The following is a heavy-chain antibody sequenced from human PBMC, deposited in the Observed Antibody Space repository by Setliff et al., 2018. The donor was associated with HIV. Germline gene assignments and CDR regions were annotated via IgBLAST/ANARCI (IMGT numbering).Heavy chain of an antibody. D-gene: IGHD6-6*01. V-gene: IGHV3-48*03. CDR2: IDRSGSAI. Sequence: GGSLRLSCAGSGYSFSSYEMNWVRQAPGKGLEWISYIDRSGSAIYYADSVKGRFTISRDNAKNSLYLQMNSLRAEDTAVYYCARDVGSSSYFDYWGQGTLVTVSS. CDR3: ARDVGSSSYFDY. J-gene: IGHJ4*02. CDR1: GYSFSSYE.